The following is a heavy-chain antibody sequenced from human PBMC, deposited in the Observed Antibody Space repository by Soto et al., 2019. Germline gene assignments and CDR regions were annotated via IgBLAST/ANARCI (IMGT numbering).Heavy chain of an antibody. J-gene: IGHJ5*02. CDR3: TTDQRYYDFWSGYSA. Sequence: VQLVESGGGLVKPGGSLRLSCAASGFTFSNAWMSWVRQAPGKGLEWVGRIKSKTDGGTTDYAAPVKGRFTISRDDSKNTLYLQMNSLKTEDTAVYYCTTDQRYYDFWSGYSAWGQGTLVTVSS. D-gene: IGHD3-3*01. V-gene: IGHV3-15*01. CDR1: GFTFSNAW. CDR2: IKSKTDGGTT.